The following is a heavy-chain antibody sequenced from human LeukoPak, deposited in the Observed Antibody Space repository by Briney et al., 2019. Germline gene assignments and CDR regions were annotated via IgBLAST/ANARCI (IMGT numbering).Heavy chain of an antibody. CDR1: GGSISSYY. J-gene: IGHJ6*02. CDR3: ASSDYDSYAMGV. D-gene: IGHD6-6*01. CDR2: VHYSGST. Sequence: SETLSLTCTVSGGSISSYYWSWIRQPPGKGLEWIGSVHYSGSTNYNPSLRSRVTISIDTSRNQFSLKLTSVTAADTAMFYCASSDYDSYAMGVWGQGTTVIVSS. V-gene: IGHV4-59*08.